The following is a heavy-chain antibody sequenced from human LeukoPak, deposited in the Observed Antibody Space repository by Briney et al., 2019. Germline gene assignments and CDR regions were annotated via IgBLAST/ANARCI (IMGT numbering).Heavy chain of an antibody. V-gene: IGHV3-30*18. CDR3: AKGGYYERPWYFDY. Sequence: GGSLRLSCAASGFTFSSYGMHWVRQAPGKGLEWVAVISFDGTNKFYADSVKGRFTISRDNSKNALYLQINSLRAEDTAVYYCAKGGYYERPWYFDYWGQGTLVTVSS. D-gene: IGHD3-22*01. J-gene: IGHJ4*02. CDR1: GFTFSSYG. CDR2: ISFDGTNK.